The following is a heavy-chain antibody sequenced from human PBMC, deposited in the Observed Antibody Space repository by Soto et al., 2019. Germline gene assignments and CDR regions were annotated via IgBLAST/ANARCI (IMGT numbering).Heavy chain of an antibody. CDR3: ARVLPWGNSGTYYIQHYDS. J-gene: IGHJ5*01. CDR2: INTGSGNT. V-gene: IGHV1-3*03. D-gene: IGHD3-10*01. Sequence: SVKVSCKSSGDTFTTYALHWLRQAPGQGLQWMEWINTGSGNTKYSVDFHGRVTFTRDTPATTAYMELSSLRSEDTGVYYCARVLPWGNSGTYYIQHYDSWGQGTQVNVSS. CDR1: GDTFTTYA.